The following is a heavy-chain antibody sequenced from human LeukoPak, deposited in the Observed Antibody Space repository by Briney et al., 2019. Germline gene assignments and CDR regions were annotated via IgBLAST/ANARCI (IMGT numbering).Heavy chain of an antibody. D-gene: IGHD1-1*01. Sequence: GGSLRLSCAASGFTFSSYWMHWVRQVSGKGLVWVSRINSDGTITSYADSVKGRFTISRDNAKNTLFLQMNSLRAEETAVYYCARLGRQLVAFDIWGQGTMVTVSS. CDR3: ARLGRQLVAFDI. CDR1: GFTFSSYW. V-gene: IGHV3-74*01. J-gene: IGHJ3*02. CDR2: INSDGTIT.